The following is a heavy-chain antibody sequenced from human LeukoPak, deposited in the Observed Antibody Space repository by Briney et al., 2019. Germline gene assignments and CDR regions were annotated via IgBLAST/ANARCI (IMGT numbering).Heavy chain of an antibody. CDR2: IIPILGIA. CDR3: ASPPGVGATYYYYGMDV. J-gene: IGHJ6*02. CDR1: GGTFSSYA. Sequence: SVKVSCTASGGTFSSYAISWVRQAPGQGLEWMGRIIPILGIANYAQKFQGRVTITADKSTSTAYMELSSLRSEDTAVYYCASPPGVGATYYYYGMDVWGQGTTVTVSS. V-gene: IGHV1-69*04. D-gene: IGHD1-26*01.